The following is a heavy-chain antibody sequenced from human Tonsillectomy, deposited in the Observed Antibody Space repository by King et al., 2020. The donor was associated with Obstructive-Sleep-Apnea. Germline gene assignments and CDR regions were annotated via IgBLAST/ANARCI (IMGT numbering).Heavy chain of an antibody. CDR1: GGSISSGGYY. CDR3: ARSVYYDSCGYYKYFDY. J-gene: IGHJ4*02. D-gene: IGHD3-22*01. V-gene: IGHV4-31*03. CDR2: IYYSGST. Sequence: QLQESGPGLVKPSQTLSLTCTVSGGSISSGGYYWSWIRQHPGKGLEWIGYIYYSGSTYYNPSLKSRVTISVDTSKNQFSLKLSSVTAADTAVYYCARSVYYDSCGYYKYFDYWGQGTLVTVSS.